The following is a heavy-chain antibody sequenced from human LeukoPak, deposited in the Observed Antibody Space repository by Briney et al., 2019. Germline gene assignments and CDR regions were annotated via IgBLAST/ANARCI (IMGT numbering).Heavy chain of an antibody. CDR3: ATMGAGDLAAAGTGDY. CDR1: GYTFTSYA. CDR2: INTNTGNP. V-gene: IGHV7-4-1*02. D-gene: IGHD6-13*01. Sequence: ASVKVSCKASGYTFTSYAMNWVRQAPGQGLEWMGWINTNTGNPTYAQGFTGRFVFSLDTSVSTAYLQISSLKAEDTAVYYCATMGAGDLAAAGTGDYWGQGTLVTVSS. J-gene: IGHJ4*02.